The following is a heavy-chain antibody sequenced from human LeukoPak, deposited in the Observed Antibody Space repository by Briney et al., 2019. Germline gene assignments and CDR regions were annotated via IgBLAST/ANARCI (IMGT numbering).Heavy chain of an antibody. Sequence: SETLSLTCAVSGGSFSGYYWSWIRHPPGKGLEWIGEINHSGSTNYKPSLKSRFTISVETSKNQFSLKLSSVTAADTAVYYCASRTHYEFWGGYYYYMDVWGKGTTVTVSS. CDR1: GGSFSGYY. CDR2: INHSGST. CDR3: ASRTHYEFWGGYYYYMDV. V-gene: IGHV4-34*01. D-gene: IGHD3-3*01. J-gene: IGHJ6*03.